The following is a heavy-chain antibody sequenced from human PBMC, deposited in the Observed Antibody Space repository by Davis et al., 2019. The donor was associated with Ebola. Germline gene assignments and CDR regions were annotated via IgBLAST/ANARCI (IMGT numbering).Heavy chain of an antibody. J-gene: IGHJ5*02. Sequence: ASVKVSCKASGYTFTSYDINWVRQATGQGLEWMGWMNPNSGNTGYAQKFQGRVTMTRNTSISTAYMELSSLRSEDTAVYYCARGGSSSWVLWWFDPWGQGTLVTVSS. CDR1: GYTFTSYD. D-gene: IGHD6-13*01. CDR3: ARGGSSSWVLWWFDP. V-gene: IGHV1-8*01. CDR2: MNPNSGNT.